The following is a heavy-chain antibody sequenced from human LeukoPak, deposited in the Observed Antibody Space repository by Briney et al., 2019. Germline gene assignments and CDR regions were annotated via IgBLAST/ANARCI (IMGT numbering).Heavy chain of an antibody. D-gene: IGHD3-10*01. CDR1: GFTFSSYS. CDR2: ISSSSSYI. CDR3: AKDRDIILMGHGMDV. Sequence: GGSLRLSCAASGFTFSSYSMNWVRQAPGKGLEWVSSISSSSSYIYYADSVKGRFTISRDNAKNSLYLQMNSLRAEDTAVYYCAKDRDIILMGHGMDVWGQGTTVTVSS. J-gene: IGHJ6*02. V-gene: IGHV3-21*01.